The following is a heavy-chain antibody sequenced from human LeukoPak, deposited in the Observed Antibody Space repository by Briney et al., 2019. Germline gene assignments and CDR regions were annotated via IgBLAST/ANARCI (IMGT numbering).Heavy chain of an antibody. CDR1: GGSISGYY. V-gene: IGHV4-4*09. CDR2: IYSSGST. D-gene: IGHD6-6*01. J-gene: IGHJ6*04. Sequence: SETLSLTCSVSGGSISGYYWSWIRQPSGQTLEWIGYIYSSGSTNYNPSLQSRVTMSVDTSMNHFSLRLSSVTAADTAVYYCARFTYTTRPSDVWGKGTTVTVSS. CDR3: ARFTYTTRPSDV.